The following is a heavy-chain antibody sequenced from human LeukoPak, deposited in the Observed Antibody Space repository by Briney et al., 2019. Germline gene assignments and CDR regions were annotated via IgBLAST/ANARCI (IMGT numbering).Heavy chain of an antibody. CDR2: IRYDGSNK. CDR3: ATGSGSGWYGRLDY. Sequence: PGGSLRLSCVASGFTFSSYGMHWVRQAPGKGLEWVAFIRYDGSNKYYVDSVKGRFTISRDNSKNTLYLQMNSLRAEDTAVYYCATGSGSGWYGRLDYWGQGTLVTVSS. D-gene: IGHD6-19*01. V-gene: IGHV3-30*02. CDR1: GFTFSSYG. J-gene: IGHJ4*02.